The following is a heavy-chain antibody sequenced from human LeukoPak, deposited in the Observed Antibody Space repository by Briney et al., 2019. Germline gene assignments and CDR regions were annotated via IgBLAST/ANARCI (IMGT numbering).Heavy chain of an antibody. D-gene: IGHD4-23*01. CDR2: IGGSGGTT. V-gene: IGHV3-23*01. Sequence: GGSLRLSCAASGFTFSSYAMTWVRQAPGKGLEWVSVIGGSGGTTYYADSVKGRFTISRDNSKNTLYLQMNSLRAEDTAVYYCAKTEGRGTTVAQRPNDYWGQGTLVTVSS. CDR3: AKTEGRGTTVAQRPNDY. CDR1: GFTFSSYA. J-gene: IGHJ4*02.